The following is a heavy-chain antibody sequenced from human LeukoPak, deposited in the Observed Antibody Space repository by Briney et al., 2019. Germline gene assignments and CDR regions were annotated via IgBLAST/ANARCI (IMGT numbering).Heavy chain of an antibody. CDR2: VFTSGST. V-gene: IGHV4-4*07. CDR1: AVSISGYY. D-gene: IGHD4-17*01. Sequence: SETLSFTCTVSAVSISGYYWIWLRQPAGKGLEWIGRVFTSGSTNYNPSVKSRVTISIDKSKNEFYLNLNSVTATDTALYYCARERATVTTELDCWGQGILVTVSS. CDR3: ARERATVTTELDC. J-gene: IGHJ4*02.